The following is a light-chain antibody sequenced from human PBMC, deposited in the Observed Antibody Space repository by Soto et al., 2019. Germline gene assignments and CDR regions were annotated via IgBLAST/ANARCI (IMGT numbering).Light chain of an antibody. CDR2: DVS. CDR1: SSDVGGYNY. Sequence: QSALTQPRSVSGSPGQSVTISCTGTSSDVGGYNYVSWFQHHPGEAPKLIIFDVSQRPSGVPDRFSGSKSGMTASLTISALRPDHEPDYYCCSYARISCNLFGTGT. J-gene: IGLJ1*01. CDR3: CSYARISCNL. V-gene: IGLV2-11*01.